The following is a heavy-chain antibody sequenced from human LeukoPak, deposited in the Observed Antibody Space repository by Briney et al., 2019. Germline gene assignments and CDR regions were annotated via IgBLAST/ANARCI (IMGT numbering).Heavy chain of an antibody. V-gene: IGHV3-23*01. Sequence: PGGSLRLSCAASGFTFSTYAMSWVRQAPGKGLEWVSVISGSGGTTYYADSVKGRFTISRGNSENTLYLQMNSLRAEDTAVYYCAKRSEGFDYWGQGTLVTVSS. CDR2: ISGSGGTT. CDR1: GFTFSTYA. J-gene: IGHJ4*02. CDR3: AKRSEGFDY.